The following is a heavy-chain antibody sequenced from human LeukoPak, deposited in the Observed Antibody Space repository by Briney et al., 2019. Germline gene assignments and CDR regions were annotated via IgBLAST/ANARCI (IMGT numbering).Heavy chain of an antibody. J-gene: IGHJ4*02. D-gene: IGHD3-16*02. V-gene: IGHV3-23*01. CDR3: AKSLSDFYDYVWGSYLPPFDY. CDR1: GFTFSSYA. CDR2: ISGSGGST. Sequence: PGGSLRLSCAASGFTFSSYAMSWVRQAPGKRLEWVSAISGSGGSTYYADSVKGRFTISRDNSKNTLYLQMNSLRAENTAVYYCAKSLSDFYDYVWGSYLPPFDYWGQGTLVTVSS.